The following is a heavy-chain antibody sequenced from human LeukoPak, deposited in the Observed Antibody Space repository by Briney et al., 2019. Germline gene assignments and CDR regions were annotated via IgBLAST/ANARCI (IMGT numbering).Heavy chain of an antibody. J-gene: IGHJ4*02. Sequence: SETLSLTCAVYGGSFSGYYWSWIRQPPGKGLEWIGEINHSGSTNYNPSLKSRVTISVDTSKNQFSLKLSSVTAADTAVYYCARVDYGSGSYSYYFDYWGQGTLVTVSS. CDR1: GGSFSGYY. CDR2: INHSGST. D-gene: IGHD3-10*01. V-gene: IGHV4-34*01. CDR3: ARVDYGSGSYSYYFDY.